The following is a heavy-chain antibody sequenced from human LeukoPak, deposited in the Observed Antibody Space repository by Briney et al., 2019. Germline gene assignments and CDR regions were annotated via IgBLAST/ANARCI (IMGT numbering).Heavy chain of an antibody. Sequence: ASVKVSCKASGYTFTGYYMHWVRQAPGQGLEWMGWINPNSGGTNYAQKFQGRVTMTRDTSISTAYMELSRLRSDDTAVYYCARVSGSWYLKCFDYWGQGTLVTVSS. CDR2: INPNSGGT. CDR1: GYTFTGYY. D-gene: IGHD6-13*01. V-gene: IGHV1-2*02. CDR3: ARVSGSWYLKCFDY. J-gene: IGHJ4*02.